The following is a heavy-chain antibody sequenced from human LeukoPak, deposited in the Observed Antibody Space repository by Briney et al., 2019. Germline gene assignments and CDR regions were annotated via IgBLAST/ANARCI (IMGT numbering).Heavy chain of an antibody. V-gene: IGHV1-18*01. CDR2: ISAYNGNT. CDR3: ARDRFVPYRVVAGTLGY. D-gene: IGHD6-19*01. CDR1: GYTFTSYG. J-gene: IGHJ4*02. Sequence: ASVKVSCKASGYTFTSYGISWVRQAPGQGLEWMGWISAYNGNTNYAQKLQGRVTMTTDTSTSTAYMELRSLRSDDTAVYYCARDRFVPYRVVAGTLGYWGQGTLVTVSS.